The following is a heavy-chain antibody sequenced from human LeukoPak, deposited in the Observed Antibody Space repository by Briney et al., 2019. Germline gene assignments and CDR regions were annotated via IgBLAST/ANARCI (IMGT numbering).Heavy chain of an antibody. J-gene: IGHJ4*02. CDR3: ASQGDYKPHY. CDR1: GFTFSSYW. D-gene: IGHD4/OR15-4a*01. V-gene: IGHV3-21*01. Sequence: GGSLRLSCAASGFTFSSYWMHWVRQAPGKGLEWVSSISSSSSYIYYADSVKGRFTISRDNAKNSLYLQMNSLRAEDTAVYYCASQGDYKPHYWGQGTLVTVSS. CDR2: ISSSSSYI.